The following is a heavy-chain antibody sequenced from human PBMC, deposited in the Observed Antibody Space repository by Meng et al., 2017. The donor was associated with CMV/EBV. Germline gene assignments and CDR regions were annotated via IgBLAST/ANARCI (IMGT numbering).Heavy chain of an antibody. CDR3: AKDFRDIVVVPAAEQNYYYYGMDV. CDR1: GFTFSSYS. CDR2: ISSSSSYI. Sequence: GESPKISCAASGFTFSSYSMNWVRQAPGKGLEWVSFISSSSSYIYYADSVKGRFTISRDNAKNSLYLQMNSLRAEDTAVYYCAKDFRDIVVVPAAEQNYYYYGMDVWGQGTTVTVSS. J-gene: IGHJ6*02. V-gene: IGHV3-21*01. D-gene: IGHD2-2*01.